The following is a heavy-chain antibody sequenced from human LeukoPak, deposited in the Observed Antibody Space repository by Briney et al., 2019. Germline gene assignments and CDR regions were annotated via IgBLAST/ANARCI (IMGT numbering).Heavy chain of an antibody. Sequence: GGSLRLSCAASGFTFSSYSMNWVRQAPGKGLEWVSSIRSSSSYIYYADSVKGRFTISRDNAKNSLYLQMNSLRAEDTAVYYCARGVDCSSTSCHPNYYYYMDVWGKGTTVTVSS. CDR3: ARGVDCSSTSCHPNYYYYMDV. CDR2: IRSSSSYI. D-gene: IGHD2-2*01. CDR1: GFTFSSYS. V-gene: IGHV3-21*01. J-gene: IGHJ6*03.